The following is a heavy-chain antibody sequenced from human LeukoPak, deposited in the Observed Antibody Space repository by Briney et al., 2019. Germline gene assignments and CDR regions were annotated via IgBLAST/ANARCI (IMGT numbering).Heavy chain of an antibody. CDR3: ARDGYGDFPVDY. Sequence: ASVKVSCKASGYTFTGYYMHWVRQAPGQGLEWMGWISAYNGNTNYAQKLQGRVTMTTDTSTSTAYMELRSLRSDDTAVYYGARDGYGDFPVDYWGQGTLVTVSS. D-gene: IGHD4-17*01. CDR2: ISAYNGNT. CDR1: GYTFTGYY. J-gene: IGHJ4*02. V-gene: IGHV1-18*04.